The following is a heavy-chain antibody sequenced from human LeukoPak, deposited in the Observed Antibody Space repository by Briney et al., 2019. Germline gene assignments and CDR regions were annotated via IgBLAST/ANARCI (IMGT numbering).Heavy chain of an antibody. D-gene: IGHD2-2*01. Sequence: SGGSLRLSCAASGFTFSSYGMSWVRQAPGKGLEWVSTISGNGGSTYYADSVKGRFTISRDNSKNTLYLQMNSLRAEDTAIYYCAKGNRYCSSTSRYQTSFDYWGQGTLVTVSS. CDR2: ISGNGGST. CDR3: AKGNRYCSSTSRYQTSFDY. J-gene: IGHJ4*02. CDR1: GFTFSSYG. V-gene: IGHV3-23*01.